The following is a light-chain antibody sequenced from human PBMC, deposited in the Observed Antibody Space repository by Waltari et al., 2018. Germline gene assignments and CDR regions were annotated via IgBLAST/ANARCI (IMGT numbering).Light chain of an antibody. CDR2: DVS. J-gene: IGLJ1*01. Sequence: QSALTQPASVSGSRGQSITISCTGTSSDVGSYNYVSWYQQHPGKAPKLMIYDVSKRPSGVSNRFSGSKSGNTASLTISGLQAEDDADYYCTSYTSSNTYVFGTGTKVTVL. CDR3: TSYTSSNTYV. V-gene: IGLV2-14*01. CDR1: SSDVGSYNY.